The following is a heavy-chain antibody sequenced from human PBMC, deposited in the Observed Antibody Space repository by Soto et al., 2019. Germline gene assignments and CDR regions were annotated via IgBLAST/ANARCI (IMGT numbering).Heavy chain of an antibody. V-gene: IGHV1-3*04. J-gene: IGHJ3*02. CDR2: ISTDNGNT. CDR1: GYTFTTYA. Sequence: QVQLVQSGAEVKKPGASVRVSCKPSGYTFTTYAMHWVRQAPGQRLEWMGWISTDNGNTKYSQKFPGRVTITRDTSASIAYMELSSLRSEDTAVYYCARSSGNYDKAFDIWDQGTMVSVS. CDR3: ARSSGNYDKAFDI. D-gene: IGHD1-26*01.